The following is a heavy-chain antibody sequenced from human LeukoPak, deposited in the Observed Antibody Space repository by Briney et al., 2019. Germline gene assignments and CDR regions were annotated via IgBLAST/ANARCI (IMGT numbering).Heavy chain of an antibody. Sequence: PGGSLRLSCTVSGFTFSSYWMSWVRQAPGKGLVWLSRINSDGSTTTYADSVRGRFIISRDNAKNTLYLQMNSLGAEDTAVYYCARVKVGVWGVFDTWGQGTMVTVSS. CDR1: GFTFSSYW. V-gene: IGHV3-74*03. D-gene: IGHD1-26*01. CDR2: INSDGSTT. CDR3: ARVKVGVWGVFDT. J-gene: IGHJ3*02.